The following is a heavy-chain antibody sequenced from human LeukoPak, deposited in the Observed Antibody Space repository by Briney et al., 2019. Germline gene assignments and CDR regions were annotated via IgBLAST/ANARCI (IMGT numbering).Heavy chain of an antibody. CDR1: GFTFSSYS. CDR2: ISSSSSYI. Sequence: GGSLRLSCAASGFTFSSYSMNWVRQAPGEGGEGVSAISSSSSYIYYADSVKGRFTISRDNANNSLYLQLNSLRDEDTAVYYCARDRAGSFAYWRQGTVVTVSS. J-gene: IGHJ4*02. V-gene: IGHV3-21*01. CDR3: ARDRAGSFAY. D-gene: IGHD1-26*01.